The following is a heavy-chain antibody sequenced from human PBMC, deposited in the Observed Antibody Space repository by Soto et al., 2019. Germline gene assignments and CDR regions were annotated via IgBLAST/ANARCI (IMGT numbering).Heavy chain of an antibody. CDR2: IIPMFGTA. CDR1: RGTYSSYA. V-gene: IGHV1-69*01. J-gene: IGHJ4*02. Sequence: SVKVSCKASRGTYSSYAISWVRQAPGQGLEWMGGIIPMFGTANYAQKFQGRVTITADEYTTTAYMELSSLRSGDTAVYYCATGEAGCGWLTMPFDYWGQGTTVTVAS. D-gene: IGHD6-19*01. CDR3: ATGEAGCGWLTMPFDY.